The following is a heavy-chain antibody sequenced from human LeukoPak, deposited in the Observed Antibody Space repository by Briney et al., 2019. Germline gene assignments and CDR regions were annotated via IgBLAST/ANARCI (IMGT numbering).Heavy chain of an antibody. CDR1: GGSFSGYY. Sequence: SETLSLTCAVYGGSFSGYYWSWIRHPPGKGLELIGEINHSGSTNYNPSLKSRVTISVDTSKNQFSLKLSSVTAADTAVYYCARGLRGRIAAAGRAVARPREDYWGQGTLVTVSS. V-gene: IGHV4-34*01. CDR3: ARGLRGRIAAAGRAVARPREDY. CDR2: INHSGST. J-gene: IGHJ4*02. D-gene: IGHD6-13*01.